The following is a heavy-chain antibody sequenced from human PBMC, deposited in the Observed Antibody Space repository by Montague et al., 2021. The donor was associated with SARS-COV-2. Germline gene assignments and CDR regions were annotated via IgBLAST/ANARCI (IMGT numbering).Heavy chain of an antibody. V-gene: IGHV4-59*01. CDR1: GGSISSYY. CDR3: ARNLVVHYWYGMDV. J-gene: IGHJ6*02. Sequence: SETLSLTCTVAGGSISSYYWSWIRQPPGKGLEWIGYINYSGSTNXNPSFKSRVTISVDTSKNQFSLNLSSVTAADTAVYYCARNLVVHYWYGMDVWGQGTTVTVSS. D-gene: IGHD2-15*01. CDR2: INYSGST.